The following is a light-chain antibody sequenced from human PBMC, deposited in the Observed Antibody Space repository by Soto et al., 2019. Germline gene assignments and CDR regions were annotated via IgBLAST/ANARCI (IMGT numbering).Light chain of an antibody. V-gene: IGKV3D-15*01. J-gene: IGKJ3*01. CDR1: QSVSSN. Sequence: EIVMTQSPATLSVSPGERATLSCRASQSVSSNLAWYQQKPGQAPRLLIYGASTRATGIPARFSGSGSGTAFTLTISSLQSEDFAVYYCQQDNNWPPAFTFGPGTKVDIK. CDR3: QQDNNWPPAFT. CDR2: GAS.